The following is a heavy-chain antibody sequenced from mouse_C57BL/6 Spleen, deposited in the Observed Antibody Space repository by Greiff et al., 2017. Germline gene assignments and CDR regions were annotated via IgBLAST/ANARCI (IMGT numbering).Heavy chain of an antibody. Sequence: VKLQQPGAELVMPGASVKLSCKASGYTFTSYWMHWVKQRPGQGLEWIGEIDPSDSYTNYNQKFKGKSTLTVDKSSSTAYMQLSSLTSEDSAVYYCASFYYYGSSPCDYWGQGTTLTVSS. CDR3: ASFYYYGSSPCDY. V-gene: IGHV1-69*01. CDR2: IDPSDSYT. D-gene: IGHD1-1*01. J-gene: IGHJ2*01. CDR1: GYTFTSYW.